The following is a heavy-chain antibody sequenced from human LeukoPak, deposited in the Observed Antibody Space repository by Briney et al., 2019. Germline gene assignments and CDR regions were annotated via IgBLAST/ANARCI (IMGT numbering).Heavy chain of an antibody. J-gene: IGHJ4*02. CDR2: IYYSRST. D-gene: IGHD3-10*01. Sequence: TSETLSLTCSVSGGSISGSSYYWGWIRQPPGKGLEWTGSIYYSRSTYYNPSLKSRVTISVDTSKNQFSLKLSSVTAADTAVYYCARHADSGFGQLAFDYWGQGTLVTVSS. CDR3: ARHADSGFGQLAFDY. CDR1: GGSISGSSYY. V-gene: IGHV4-39*01.